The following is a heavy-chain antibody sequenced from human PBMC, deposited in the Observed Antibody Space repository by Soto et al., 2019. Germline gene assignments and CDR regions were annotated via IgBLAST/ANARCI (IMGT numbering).Heavy chain of an antibody. Sequence: SVKVSCKASGGTFSSYAISWVRQAPGQGLEWMGGIIPIFGTANYAQKFQGRVTITADESTSTAYMELSSLRSEDTAVYYCAESRTRWSTLYYGMDVWGQGXTVTVYS. V-gene: IGHV1-69*13. CDR2: IIPIFGTA. J-gene: IGHJ6*02. CDR1: GGTFSSYA. D-gene: IGHD2-15*01. CDR3: AESRTRWSTLYYGMDV.